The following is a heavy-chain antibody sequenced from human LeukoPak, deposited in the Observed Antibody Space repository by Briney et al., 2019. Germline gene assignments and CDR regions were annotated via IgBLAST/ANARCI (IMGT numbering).Heavy chain of an antibody. CDR1: GFTFSNSG. V-gene: IGHV3-7*02. CDR2: INQDGSEK. CDR3: ANNRASLDY. D-gene: IGHD2/OR15-2a*01. Sequence: GGSLRLSCAASGFTFSNSGMSWVRQAPGKGPEWVANINQDGSEKNCVDSVKGRFTISRDNAKNSLYRQMNSLRAEDTAVYYCANNRASLDYWGQGTLVTVSS. J-gene: IGHJ4*02.